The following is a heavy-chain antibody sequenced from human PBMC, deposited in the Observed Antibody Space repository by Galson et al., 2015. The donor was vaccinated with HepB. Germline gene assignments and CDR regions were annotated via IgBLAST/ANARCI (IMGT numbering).Heavy chain of an antibody. CDR1: GFTFGDYA. CDR3: TRLSTESNDSGTYYRY. J-gene: IGHJ4*02. Sequence: SLRLSCAASGFTFGDYAMSWFRQTPGRGLEWVGFIRSKAYGGTPEYAASVKGRFTISRDDSNSIAYLQMDRLKAEDTALYYCTRLSTESNDSGTYYRYWGQGTLVIVSS. D-gene: IGHD3-10*01. V-gene: IGHV3-49*03. CDR2: IRSKAYGGTP.